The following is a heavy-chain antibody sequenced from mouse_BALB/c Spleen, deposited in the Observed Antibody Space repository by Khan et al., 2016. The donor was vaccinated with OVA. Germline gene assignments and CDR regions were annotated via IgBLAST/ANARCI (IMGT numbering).Heavy chain of an antibody. V-gene: IGHV4-1*02. J-gene: IGHJ4*01. CDR1: GFDFSRYW. CDR2: INPDSSTI. Sequence: EVELVESVGGLVQPGGSLKLSCAASGFDFSRYWMSWVRQAPGKGLEWIGEINPDSSTINYTPSLKDKFIISRDNAKNTLYLQMSKVRSEDTALYYCARGLRRYYYAMDYWGQGTSVTVSS. CDR3: ARGLRRYYYAMDY. D-gene: IGHD2-2*01.